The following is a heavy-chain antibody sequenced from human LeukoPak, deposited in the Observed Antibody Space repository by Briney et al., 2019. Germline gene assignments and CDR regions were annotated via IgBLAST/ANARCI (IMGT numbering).Heavy chain of an antibody. CDR3: AKGMTALVVYFDY. CDR2: ISGSGRST. CDR1: GFTFNNYA. V-gene: IGHV3-23*01. Sequence: PGGSLRLSCADSGFTFNNYAMSWVRQAPGKGLEWVSAISGSGRSTYYADSVKGRFTISRDNSKNTLYLQMNSLRAEDTAVYYCAKGMTALVVYFDYWGQGTLVTVSS. J-gene: IGHJ4*02. D-gene: IGHD2-21*02.